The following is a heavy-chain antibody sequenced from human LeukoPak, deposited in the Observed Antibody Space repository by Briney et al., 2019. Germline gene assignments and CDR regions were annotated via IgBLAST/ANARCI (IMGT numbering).Heavy chain of an antibody. J-gene: IGHJ4*02. CDR1: GFTFSSYS. D-gene: IGHD3-10*01. Sequence: KSGGSLRLSCAASGFTFSSYSMNWVRRAPGKGLEWVSSISSSSSYIYYADSVKGRFTISRDNAKNSLYLQMNSLRAEDTAVYYCARRGDYGSGSPHDFDYWGQGTLVTVSS. CDR2: ISSSSSYI. CDR3: ARRGDYGSGSPHDFDY. V-gene: IGHV3-21*01.